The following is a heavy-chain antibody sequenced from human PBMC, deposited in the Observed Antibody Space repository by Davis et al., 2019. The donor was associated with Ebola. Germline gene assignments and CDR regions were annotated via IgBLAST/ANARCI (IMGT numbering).Heavy chain of an antibody. D-gene: IGHD3-10*01. CDR2: IWYDGSNK. V-gene: IGHV3-33*01. J-gene: IGHJ4*02. CDR1: GFTFSSYG. Sequence: GESLKISCAASGFTFSSYGMHWVRQAPGKGLERVAVIWYDGSNKYYADSVKGRFTISRDNSKNTLYLQMNSLKAEDTAVYYCARDITMVRSFPDYWGQRTLVTVSS. CDR3: ARDITMVRSFPDY.